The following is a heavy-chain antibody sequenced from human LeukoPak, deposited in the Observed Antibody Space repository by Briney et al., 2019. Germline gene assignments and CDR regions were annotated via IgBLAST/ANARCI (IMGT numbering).Heavy chain of an antibody. CDR3: ARHSDVIGAI. J-gene: IGHJ4*02. D-gene: IGHD3-10*01. CDR2: IYPRDSDT. Sequence: GESLKISCKASGYTFTNKWLGWWRQKSGRGLGWMGIIYPRDSDTRYSPSFQGHVTISADTSINTAYLEWSRLEASDTAIYYCARHSDVIGAIWGQGTLVTVSS. V-gene: IGHV5-51*01. CDR1: GYTFTNKW.